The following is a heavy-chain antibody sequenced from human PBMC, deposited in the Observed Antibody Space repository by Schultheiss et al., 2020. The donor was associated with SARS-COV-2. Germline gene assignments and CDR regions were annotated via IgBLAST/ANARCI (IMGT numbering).Heavy chain of an antibody. CDR3: ARLSGMQGFDP. V-gene: IGHV5-51*01. J-gene: IGHJ5*02. CDR1: GYSFTSYW. CDR2: IYPGDSDT. D-gene: IGHD6-25*01. Sequence: GGSLRLSCKGSGYSFTSYWIGWVRQIPGKGLEWMGIIYPGDSDTRYSPSFQGQVTISADKSISTAYLQWSSLKASDTAMYYCARLSGMQGFDPWGQGTLVTVSS.